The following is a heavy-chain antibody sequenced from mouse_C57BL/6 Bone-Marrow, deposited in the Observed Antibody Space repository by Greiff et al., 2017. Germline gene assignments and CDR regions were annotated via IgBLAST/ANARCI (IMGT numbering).Heavy chain of an antibody. J-gene: IGHJ1*03. CDR1: GYTFTSYS. CDR2: INPSSGYT. D-gene: IGHD1-1*01. V-gene: IGHV1-4*01. Sequence: QVQLQQSGAELARPGASVKMSCKASGYTFTSYSMHWVKQRPGQGLEWIGYINPSSGYTKYNQKFKDKATLTADKSSSTACMQLSSLTSEDSAVYSCARGDYYCSSYSDWYFDVWGTGTTVTVSS. CDR3: ARGDYYCSSYSDWYFDV.